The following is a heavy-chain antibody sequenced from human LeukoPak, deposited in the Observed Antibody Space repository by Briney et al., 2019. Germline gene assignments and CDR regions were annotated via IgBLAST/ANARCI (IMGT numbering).Heavy chain of an antibody. CDR1: GGSFSGYY. CDR3: ARGIPPEYQLLYMDWFDP. J-gene: IGHJ5*02. V-gene: IGHV4-34*01. CDR2: INHSGST. D-gene: IGHD2-2*02. Sequence: SETLSLTCAVYGGSFSGYYWSWIRQPPGKGLEWIGEINHSGSTNYNQSLKSRVTISVDTSKNQFSLKLSSVTAADTAVYYCARGIPPEYQLLYMDWFDPWGQGTLVTVSS.